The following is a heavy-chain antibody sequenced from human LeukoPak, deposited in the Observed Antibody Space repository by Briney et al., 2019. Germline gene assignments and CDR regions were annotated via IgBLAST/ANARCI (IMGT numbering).Heavy chain of an antibody. CDR1: GGSISSGDYY. J-gene: IGHJ5*02. CDR3: ARYGDSAWFDP. V-gene: IGHV4-30-4*01. D-gene: IGHD4-17*01. Sequence: SETLSLTCTVSGGSISSGDYYWSWIRQPPGKGLEWIGYIYYSGSTYYNPSLKSRVTISVDTSKNQFSLKLSSVTAADTAAYYCARYGDSAWFDPWGQGTLVTVSS. CDR2: IYYSGST.